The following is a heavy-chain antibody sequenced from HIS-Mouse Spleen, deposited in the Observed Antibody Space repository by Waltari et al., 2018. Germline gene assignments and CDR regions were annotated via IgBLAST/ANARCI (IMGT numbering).Heavy chain of an antibody. J-gene: IGHJ4*02. CDR1: GGSFSGYY. D-gene: IGHD3-22*01. CDR2: INHSGST. V-gene: IGHV4-34*01. Sequence: QVQLQQWGAGLLKPSETLSLTCAVYGGSFSGYYWSWIRQPPGKGLEWIGEINHSGSTNYNPSLKSRVTISVDTSKNQFSLKLSSVTAADTAVYYCARGFRVVKDTRRYYFDYWGQGTLVTVSS. CDR3: ARGFRVVKDTRRYYFDY.